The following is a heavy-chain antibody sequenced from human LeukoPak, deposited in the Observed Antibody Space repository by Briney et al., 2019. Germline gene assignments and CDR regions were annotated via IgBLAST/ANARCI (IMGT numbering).Heavy chain of an antibody. CDR1: GFIFSNYG. J-gene: IGHJ4*02. V-gene: IGHV3-30*18. CDR2: ISYDASNK. D-gene: IGHD5-18*01. CDR3: AKSHGYSYGFDY. Sequence: GGSLILSCAVSGFIFSNYGMHWVRQAPGKGLEWVAVISYDASNKYYADSAKGRFTISRDNSKNTLYLQMNSLRAEDTAVYYCAKSHGYSYGFDYWGQGTLVTVSS.